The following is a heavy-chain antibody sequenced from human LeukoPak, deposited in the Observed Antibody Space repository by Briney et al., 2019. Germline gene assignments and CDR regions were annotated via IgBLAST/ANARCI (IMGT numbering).Heavy chain of an antibody. CDR3: AKDGVYYDSSGYYFDY. Sequence: GGSLRLSCAASGFTFSSYGMHWVRQAPGKGLEWVAVISYGGSNKYYADSVKGRFTISRDNSKNTLYLQMNSLRAEDTAVYYCAKDGVYYDSSGYYFDYWGQGTLVTVSS. CDR1: GFTFSSYG. D-gene: IGHD3-22*01. CDR2: ISYGGSNK. J-gene: IGHJ4*02. V-gene: IGHV3-30*18.